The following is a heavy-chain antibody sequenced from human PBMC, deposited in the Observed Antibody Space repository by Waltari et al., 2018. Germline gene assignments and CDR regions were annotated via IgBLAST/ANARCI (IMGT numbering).Heavy chain of an antibody. CDR1: GGSISSYY. D-gene: IGHD6-6*01. V-gene: IGHV4-59*01. CDR2: IYYRGGT. J-gene: IGHJ6*03. CDR3: ASLRSSIAALWGDYDYMDV. Sequence: QVQLQESGPGLVKPSETLSLTCTVSGGSISSYYWSWIRQPPGKGLEWIGNIYYRGGTNYNPSLKSRVTISVDTSKNQFSLKLISVAAADTTGYYCASLRSSIAALWGDYDYMDVWGKGTTVTVSS.